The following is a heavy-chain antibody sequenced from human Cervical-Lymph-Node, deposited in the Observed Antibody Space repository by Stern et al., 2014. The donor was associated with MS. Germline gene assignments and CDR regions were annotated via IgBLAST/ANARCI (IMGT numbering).Heavy chain of an antibody. CDR2: VNPTDGRP. Sequence: QVQLVQSGAEVKKPGASVKVSCKASGDTFASYPIHWLRQAPGQGPVWMGIVNPTDGRPTYAQTFQGRLTMTRDTSTRTVYMELSSLKAEDTAMYFCANPLPYANWGQGTRVTVSS. CDR1: GDTFASYP. J-gene: IGHJ1*01. V-gene: IGHV1-46*03. CDR3: ANPLPYAN. D-gene: IGHD4-17*01.